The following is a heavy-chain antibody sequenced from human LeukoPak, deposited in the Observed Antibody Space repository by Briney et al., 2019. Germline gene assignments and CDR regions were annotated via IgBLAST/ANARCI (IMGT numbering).Heavy chain of an antibody. CDR3: ARLVGYYYDSSGYLYYFDY. Sequence: PSETLSPTCTVSGGSISSSSYYWGWIRQPPGKGLEWIGSIYYSGSTYYNPSLKSRVTISVDKSKNQFSLKLSSVTAADTAVYYCARLVGYYYDSSGYLYYFDYWGQGTLVTVSS. CDR1: GGSISSSSYY. J-gene: IGHJ4*02. V-gene: IGHV4-39*07. D-gene: IGHD3-22*01. CDR2: IYYSGST.